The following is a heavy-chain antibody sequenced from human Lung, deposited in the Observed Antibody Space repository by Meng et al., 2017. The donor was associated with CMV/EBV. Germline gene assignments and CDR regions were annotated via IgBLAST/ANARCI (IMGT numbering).Heavy chain of an antibody. V-gene: IGHV3-7*01. J-gene: IGHJ4*02. CDR3: ARISDMTGTTYYFDY. CDR1: GFTFSSYW. CDR2: IKQDGSEK. D-gene: IGHD1-20*01. Sequence: GGSXRLXCAASGFTFSSYWMSWVRQAPGKGLEWVANIKQDGSEKYYVDSVKGRFTISRDNAKNSLYLQMNSLRAEDTAVYYCARISDMTGTTYYFDYLGQGTLVTVSS.